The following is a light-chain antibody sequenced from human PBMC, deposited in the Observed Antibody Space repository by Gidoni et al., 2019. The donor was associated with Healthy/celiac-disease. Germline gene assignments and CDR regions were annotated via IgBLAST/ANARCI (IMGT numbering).Light chain of an antibody. Sequence: QSVLTQPPSVSGAPGQRVTISCTGSRTNIGAGYDVHWYQQLPGTAPKLLIDGNSKRPSGAPDRFSGSKSGTSASLAITGLQAEEEADYYCQSYDSSVSVVFGGGTKLTV. J-gene: IGLJ2*01. CDR3: QSYDSSVSVV. CDR1: RTNIGAGYD. V-gene: IGLV1-40*01. CDR2: GNS.